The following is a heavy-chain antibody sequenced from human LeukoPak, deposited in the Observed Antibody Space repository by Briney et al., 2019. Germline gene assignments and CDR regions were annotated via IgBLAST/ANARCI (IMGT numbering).Heavy chain of an antibody. CDR1: GFTFSSYW. CDR2: IKQDGSEK. J-gene: IGHJ4*02. D-gene: IGHD2-2*01. Sequence: GGSLRLSCAASGFTFSSYWMSWVRQAPGKGLEWVANIKQDGSEKYYVDSVKGRFTISRDNAKNSLNLQMNSLRAEDTAVYYCARTLGYCSSTSCYPAAHFDYWGQGTLVTVSS. V-gene: IGHV3-7*01. CDR3: ARTLGYCSSTSCYPAAHFDY.